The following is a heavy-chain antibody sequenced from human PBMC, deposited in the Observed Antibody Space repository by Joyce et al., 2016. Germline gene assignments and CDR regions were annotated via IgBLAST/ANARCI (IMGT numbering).Heavy chain of an antibody. V-gene: IGHV3-30*04. CDR1: GFTFQDHA. J-gene: IGHJ4*02. Sequence: QVQLVESGGGVVQPGKSLRLSCAASGFTFQDHALHWVRQAPGKGLEWVAVVSYDANNRYYADSVKGRFTISRDDSRNTLYLQMNSLTVEDTATYYCARGRGYIYGFNDYWGQGTLVTVSS. D-gene: IGHD5-18*01. CDR3: ARGRGYIYGFNDY. CDR2: VSYDANNR.